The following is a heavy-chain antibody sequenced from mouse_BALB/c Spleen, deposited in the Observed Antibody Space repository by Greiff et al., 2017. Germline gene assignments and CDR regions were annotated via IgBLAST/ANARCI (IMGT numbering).Heavy chain of an antibody. CDR1: GFTFSSYA. J-gene: IGHJ4*01. V-gene: IGHV5-6-5*01. D-gene: IGHD1-1*02. Sequence: EVQVVESGGGLVKPGGSLKLSCAASGFTFSSYAMSWVRQTPEKRLEWVASISSGGSTYYPDSVKGRFTISRDNARNILYLQMSSLRSEDTAMYYCARGGYGGNLLYAMDYWGQGTSVTVSS. CDR2: ISSGGST. CDR3: ARGGYGGNLLYAMDY.